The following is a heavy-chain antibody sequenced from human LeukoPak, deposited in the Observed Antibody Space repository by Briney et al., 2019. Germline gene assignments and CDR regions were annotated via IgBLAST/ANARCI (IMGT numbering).Heavy chain of an antibody. V-gene: IGHV3-48*04. D-gene: IGHD3-22*01. J-gene: IGHJ4*02. CDR3: ARSFYYYDSDY. Sequence: PGGSLRLSCAASGFTFSDYSMNWVRQAPGKGLEWVSYIGRNISAIYYADSVRGRVAISRDNAKNSLYLQMNSLRAEDTAVYYCARSFYYYDSDYWGQGTLVTVSS. CDR1: GFTFSDYS. CDR2: IGRNISAI.